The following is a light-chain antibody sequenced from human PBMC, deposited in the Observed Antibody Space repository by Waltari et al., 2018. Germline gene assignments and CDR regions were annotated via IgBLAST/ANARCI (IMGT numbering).Light chain of an antibody. CDR3: QHYVRLPAT. V-gene: IGKV3-20*01. J-gene: IGKJ1*01. Sequence: EIVLTQSPGTLSLLPGERTTLSCRASQSVSGSLAWYQQKPGQAPRLLIYVSSSRATGIPDRFIGSGSGTDFSLTINRLEPEDFAVYYCQHYVRLPATFGQGTKVDIK. CDR1: QSVSGS. CDR2: VSS.